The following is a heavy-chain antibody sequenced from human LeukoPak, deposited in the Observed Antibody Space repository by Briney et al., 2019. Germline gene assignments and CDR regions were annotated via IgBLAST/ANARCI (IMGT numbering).Heavy chain of an antibody. J-gene: IGHJ4*02. Sequence: SETLSLTCTVSGDSIRSTSYYWGWIRQTPGKRLEWIATMYYSGTSYYNPSLKSRLTTFVDTSKNQLSLKLTSVTAADTAVYYCGTLGALVATAGRFDYWGQGIQVTVSS. CDR1: GDSIRSTSYY. CDR2: MYYSGTS. V-gene: IGHV4-39*01. D-gene: IGHD1-14*01. CDR3: GTLGALVATAGRFDY.